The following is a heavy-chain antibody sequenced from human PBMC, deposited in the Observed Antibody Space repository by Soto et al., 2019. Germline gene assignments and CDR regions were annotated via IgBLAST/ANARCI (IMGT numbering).Heavy chain of an antibody. V-gene: IGHV1-18*04. D-gene: IGHD3-3*01. J-gene: IGHJ6*04. CDR3: ARVGFLFRVLEWFPQDCNGMAV. CDR2: ISAYNGNT. Sequence: SFWADCEAAGYTVTSYIMIWVRQAPGQGLEWMGWISAYNGNTNYAQKLQGRVTMTTDTSTSTAYMELRSLRSDDTAVYYCARVGFLFRVLEWFPQDCNGMAVWVKRTTVP. CDR1: GYTVTSYI.